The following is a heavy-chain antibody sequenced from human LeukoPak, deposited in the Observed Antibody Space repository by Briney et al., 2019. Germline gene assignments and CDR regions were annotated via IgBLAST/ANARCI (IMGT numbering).Heavy chain of an antibody. J-gene: IGHJ5*02. Sequence: SGTLSLTCAVSGGSISSSNWWSWVRQPPGKGLEWIGEIYHSGSTNYNPSLKSRVTISVDKSKNRFSLKLSSVTAADTAVYYCARERKDDSSGYYLDPWGQGTLVTVSS. CDR3: ARERKDDSSGYYLDP. CDR1: GGSISSSNW. V-gene: IGHV4-4*02. CDR2: IYHSGST. D-gene: IGHD3-22*01.